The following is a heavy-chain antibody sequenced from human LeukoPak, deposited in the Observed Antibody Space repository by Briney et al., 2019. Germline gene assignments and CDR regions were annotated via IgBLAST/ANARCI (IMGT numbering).Heavy chain of an antibody. CDR3: VRDRAAAGGWLDP. J-gene: IGHJ5*02. Sequence: PSETLSLTCTVSGGSISTYFWNWIRQPPGKGLEWIGYVYYNGNTNYNPSLKSRLTISVDTSKNQFSLELTSVTAADTAVYYCVRDRAAAGGWLDPWGQGALVTVSS. CDR2: VYYNGNT. D-gene: IGHD6-13*01. V-gene: IGHV4-59*01. CDR1: GGSISTYF.